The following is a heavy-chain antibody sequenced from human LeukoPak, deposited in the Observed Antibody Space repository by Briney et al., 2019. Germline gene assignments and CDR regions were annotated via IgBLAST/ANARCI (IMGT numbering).Heavy chain of an antibody. V-gene: IGHV4-61*01. J-gene: IGHJ4*02. Sequence: PSEILSLTCTVSGGSVTSGSYYWSWIRQPPGKGLEWIGYIYYSGSTNYNPSLKSRVTISVDTSKNQFSQKLSSVTAADTAVYYCARESGCNGGSCYGRGFDYWGQGTLVTVSS. CDR1: GGSVTSGSYY. D-gene: IGHD2-15*01. CDR2: IYYSGST. CDR3: ARESGCNGGSCYGRGFDY.